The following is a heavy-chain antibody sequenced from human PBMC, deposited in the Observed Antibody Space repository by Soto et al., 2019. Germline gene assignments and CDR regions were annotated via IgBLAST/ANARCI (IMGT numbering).Heavy chain of an antibody. V-gene: IGHV3-15*01. D-gene: IGHD5-12*01. J-gene: IGHJ4*02. CDR1: GFTVSNAW. CDR2: IKSKTDGGTT. CDR3: TTHGHLAPFDY. Sequence: VQLVESGGGLVKPGESLRLSCAASGFTVSNAWMSWVRQAPGKGLEWVGRIKSKTDGGTTDYGAPVKGRFTISRDDSKNTLYLQMNSLKTEDTAVYYCTTHGHLAPFDYWGQGTLVTVSS.